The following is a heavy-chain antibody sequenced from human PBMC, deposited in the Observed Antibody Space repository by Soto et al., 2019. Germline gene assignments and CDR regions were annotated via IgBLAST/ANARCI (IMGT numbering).Heavy chain of an antibody. V-gene: IGHV3-23*01. J-gene: IGHJ5*02. CDR3: AKCSVGTVRSSGWCNWFDP. CDR1: GFTFSSSA. D-gene: IGHD6-19*01. Sequence: EVRLLESGGGLAQPGGSLRLSCAASGFTFSSSAMNWVRQAPGKGLEWVSSSRVGCGDTFYADSVRGRFTVSRDISRNTLYLQMYSMRAEDTAIYYCAKCSVGTVRSSGWCNWFDPWGQGTLVTVSS. CDR2: SRVGCGDT.